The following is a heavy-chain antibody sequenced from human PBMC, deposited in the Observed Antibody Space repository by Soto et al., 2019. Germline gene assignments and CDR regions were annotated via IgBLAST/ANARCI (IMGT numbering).Heavy chain of an antibody. D-gene: IGHD4-17*01. CDR1: GFTFSSYS. CDR2: ISSSSSYI. V-gene: IGHV3-21*01. Sequence: EVQLVESGGGLVKPGGSLRLSCAASGFTFSSYSMNWVRQAPGKGLEWVSSISSSSSYIYYADSVKGRFTISRDNAKNSLYLQMNSLRAEDTAVYYCARDGDRLRPFDYWGQGTLVTVSS. J-gene: IGHJ4*02. CDR3: ARDGDRLRPFDY.